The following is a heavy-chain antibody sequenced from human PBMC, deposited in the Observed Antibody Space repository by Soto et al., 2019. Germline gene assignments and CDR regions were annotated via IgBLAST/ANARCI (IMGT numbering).Heavy chain of an antibody. CDR3: AKLPREASVDFISSSCLRGGDDDYCMDV. Sequence: QVQLVASGGGVVQPGRSLRLSCAASGFTFSSYGLHWVRQAPGKGLEWVAVISYDGSNKYYADSVKGRFNIPTDNSKNTLYLKMNSLRAEDTAVYYCAKLPREASVDFISSSCLRGGDDDYCMDVWGQGTTVTV. CDR2: ISYDGSNK. D-gene: IGHD2-2*01. V-gene: IGHV3-30*18. CDR1: GFTFSSYG. J-gene: IGHJ6*02.